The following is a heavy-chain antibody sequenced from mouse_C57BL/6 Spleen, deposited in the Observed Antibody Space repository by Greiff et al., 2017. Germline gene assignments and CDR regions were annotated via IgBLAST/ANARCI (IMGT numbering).Heavy chain of an antibody. J-gene: IGHJ2*01. V-gene: IGHV14-4*01. Sequence: EVQLQQSGAELVRPGASVKLSCTASGFNIKDDYMHWVKQRPEQGLEWIGWIDPENGDTEYASKFQGKATITADTSSNTAYLQLSSLTSEDTAVYYCTTPLTAQAYYFDYWGQGTTLTVSS. D-gene: IGHD3-2*02. CDR1: GFNIKDDY. CDR3: TTPLTAQAYYFDY. CDR2: IDPENGDT.